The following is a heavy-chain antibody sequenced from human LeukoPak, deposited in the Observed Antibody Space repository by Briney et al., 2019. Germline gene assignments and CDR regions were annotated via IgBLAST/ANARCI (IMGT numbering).Heavy chain of an antibody. CDR3: ARDLVTVTKGFDI. CDR1: DDSFSSHY. V-gene: IGHV4-59*11. D-gene: IGHD4-17*01. J-gene: IGHJ3*02. Sequence: SETLSLTCAVSDDSFSSHYWTWIRQPPGKGREWIGYISYIGSTNYNPSLKSRVTISIDTSKNQFSLKLSSVTAADTAVYYCARDLVTVTKGFDIWGQGTMVSVSS. CDR2: ISYIGST.